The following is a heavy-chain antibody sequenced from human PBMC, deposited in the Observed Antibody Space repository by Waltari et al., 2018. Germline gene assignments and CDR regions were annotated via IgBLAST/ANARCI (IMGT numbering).Heavy chain of an antibody. CDR2: IYYSGST. CDR1: GGSISSSRYY. Sequence: QLQLQESGPGLVKPSETLSLTCTVSGGSISSSRYYWGWIRQPPGKGLEWIGSIYYSGSTYYNPSLKSRVTISVDTSKNQFSLKLSSVTAADTAVYYCARGLAAASPYIDYWGQGTLVTVSS. D-gene: IGHD6-13*01. V-gene: IGHV4-39*07. J-gene: IGHJ4*02. CDR3: ARGLAAASPYIDY.